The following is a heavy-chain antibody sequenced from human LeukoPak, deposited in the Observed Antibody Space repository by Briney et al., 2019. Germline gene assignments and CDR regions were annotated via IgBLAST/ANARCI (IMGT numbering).Heavy chain of an antibody. Sequence: PSETLSLTCTVSGYSISSGYYWGWIRQPPGKGLEWIGSIYHSGSTYYNPSLKSRVTISVDTSKNQFSLKLSSVTAADTAVYYCARSNCGGDCYSQNLFDYWGQGTLSPSPQ. D-gene: IGHD2-21*01. CDR1: GYSISSGYY. CDR3: ARSNCGGDCYSQNLFDY. J-gene: IGHJ4*02. CDR2: IYHSGST. V-gene: IGHV4-38-2*02.